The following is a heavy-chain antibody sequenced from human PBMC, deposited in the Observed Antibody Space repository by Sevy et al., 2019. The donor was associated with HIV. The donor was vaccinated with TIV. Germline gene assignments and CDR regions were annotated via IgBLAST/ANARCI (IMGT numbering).Heavy chain of an antibody. CDR1: GDSVSNNSAA. J-gene: IGHJ5*02. V-gene: IGHV6-1*01. D-gene: IGHD2-2*03. CDR3: ARDRGRSLDWFDP. CDR2: TYYRSKWYN. Sequence: SQTLSLTCAISGDSVSNNSAAWNWIRQSPSRGLEWLGRTYYRSKWYNDYAVSVKSRITINPDTSKNQFSLQLNPVTPDETAVYYCARDRGRSLDWFDPWGQGTLVTVSS.